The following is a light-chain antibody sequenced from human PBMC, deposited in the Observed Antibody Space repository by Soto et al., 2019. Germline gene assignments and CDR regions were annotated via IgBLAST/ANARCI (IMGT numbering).Light chain of an antibody. J-gene: IGLJ1*01. CDR1: SSDVGGYNY. V-gene: IGLV2-8*01. CDR2: EVS. Sequence: QSALTQPPSASGSPGQSVTISCTGTSSDVGGYNYVSWYQHHPGKAPKLMVSEVSKRPSGVPDRFSGSKSGNTASLTVPGLQAEDEADYYCSSYAGNNNPYVFGTGTKLTVL. CDR3: SSYAGNNNPYV.